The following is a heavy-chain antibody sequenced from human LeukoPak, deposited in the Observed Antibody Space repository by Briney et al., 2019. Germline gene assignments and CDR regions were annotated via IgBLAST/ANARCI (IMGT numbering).Heavy chain of an antibody. CDR3: ARGGLGVYSYGPRDYFDD. V-gene: IGHV3-23*01. Sequence: PGGSLRLSCAASGFTFSSYAMSWVRQAPGKGLEWVSAISGSGGSTYYADSVKGRFTISRDNAKNSLYLQMNNLRAEDTAVYYCARGGLGVYSYGPRDYFDDWGQGTLVTVSS. CDR1: GFTFSSYA. J-gene: IGHJ4*02. D-gene: IGHD5-18*01. CDR2: ISGSGGST.